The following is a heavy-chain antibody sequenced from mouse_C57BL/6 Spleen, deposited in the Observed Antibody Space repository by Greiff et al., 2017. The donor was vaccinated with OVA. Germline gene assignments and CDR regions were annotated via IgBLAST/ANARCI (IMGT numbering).Heavy chain of an antibody. Sequence: QVQLQQPGAELVKPGASVKVSCKASGYTFTSYWMHWVKQRPGQGLEWIGRIHPTDSDTNYNQKFKGKATLTVDKSSSTAYMQLSSLTSEDAAVYYCAVTRIYYGNRGAMDYWGQGTSVTVSS. CDR2: IHPTDSDT. V-gene: IGHV1-74*01. CDR1: GYTFTSYW. CDR3: AVTRIYYGNRGAMDY. D-gene: IGHD2-1*01. J-gene: IGHJ4*01.